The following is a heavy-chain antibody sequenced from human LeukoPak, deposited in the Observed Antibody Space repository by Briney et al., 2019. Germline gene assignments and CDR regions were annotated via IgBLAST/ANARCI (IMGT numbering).Heavy chain of an antibody. CDR2: IQNSVTN. CDR1: GGSITTTGYY. J-gene: IGHJ4*02. D-gene: IGHD2-15*01. Sequence: SETLSLTCSVSGGSITTTGYYWGWIRQSPGKGLEWIGNIQNSVTNFYNPSLKSRVTISVDTSKNQFSLKLSSVTAADTAVYYCARLRSCSGGSCYREDYGGEGTLATVSS. CDR3: ARLRSCSGGSCYREDY. V-gene: IGHV4-39*01.